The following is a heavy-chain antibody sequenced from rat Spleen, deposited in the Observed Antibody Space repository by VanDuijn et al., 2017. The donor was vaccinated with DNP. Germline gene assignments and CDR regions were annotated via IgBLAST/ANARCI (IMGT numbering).Heavy chain of an antibody. CDR2: INEDSTIM. J-gene: IGHJ3*01. CDR3: VTRGDPYDNWFAY. V-gene: IGHV4-2*01. D-gene: IGHD4-2*01. Sequence: LNFNDYWMGWVRQAPGKGLEWLGEINEDSTIMNYGPTLNDKISFSRDNAQNTLYLQMSELGSEDTGIYYCVTRGDPYDNWFAYWGRGTLVTVSS. CDR1: LNFNDYW.